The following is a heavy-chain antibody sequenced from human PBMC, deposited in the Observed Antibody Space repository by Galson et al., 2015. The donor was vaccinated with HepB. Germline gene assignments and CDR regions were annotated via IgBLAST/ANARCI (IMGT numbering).Heavy chain of an antibody. CDR1: GFPFSAYG. Sequence: SLRLSCAASGFPFSAYGMHWVRQAPGKGLEWVAFISYDGNRKNSADSVKGRFTISRDNAKNTLFLQMNSLRFEDTAVYFCAQDLRAVYWGQGTLVTVSS. CDR3: AQDLRAVY. V-gene: IGHV3-30*18. J-gene: IGHJ4*02. CDR2: ISYDGNRK.